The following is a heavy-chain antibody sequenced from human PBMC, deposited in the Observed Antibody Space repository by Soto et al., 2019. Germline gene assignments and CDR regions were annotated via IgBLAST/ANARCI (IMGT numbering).Heavy chain of an antibody. CDR1: GGSINTFY. J-gene: IGHJ4*02. Sequence: SETLSLTCTVSGGSINTFYWSRVRQPAGKGLEWIGRIFSSGSTSFNPSLESRVAMSVDTSKNHFSLNLSSVTAADMAVYYCAREGSYSAYNFAHGIQLWSFDFWGQGALVTVSS. CDR3: AREGSYSAYNFAHGIQLWSFDF. V-gene: IGHV4-4*07. CDR2: IFSSGST. D-gene: IGHD5-12*01.